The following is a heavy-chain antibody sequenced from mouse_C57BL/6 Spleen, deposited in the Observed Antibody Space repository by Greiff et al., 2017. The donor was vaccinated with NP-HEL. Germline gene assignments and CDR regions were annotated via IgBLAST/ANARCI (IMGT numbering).Heavy chain of an antibody. D-gene: IGHD1-1*01. J-gene: IGHJ4*01. CDR3: ARVAGGPYYAMDY. V-gene: IGHV5-2*01. CDR1: EYEFPSHD. CDR2: LNSDGGST. Sequence: EVKLMESGGGLVQPGESLKLSCESNEYEFPSHDMSWVRKTPEKRLELVAALNSDGGSTYYPDTMERRFIISRDNTKKTLYLQMSSLRSEDTALYYCARVAGGPYYAMDYWGQGTSVTVSS.